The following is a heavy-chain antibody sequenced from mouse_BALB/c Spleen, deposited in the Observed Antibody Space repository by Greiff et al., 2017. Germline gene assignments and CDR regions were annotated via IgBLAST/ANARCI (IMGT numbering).Heavy chain of an antibody. V-gene: IGHV1-80*01. CDR1: GYAFSSYW. Sequence: VQRVESGAELVRPGSSVKISCKASGYAFSSYWMNWVKQRPGKGLEWIGQIYTGDGDTNYNGKFKGKATLTADKSSSTAYMQLSSLTSEDSAVYFCARDANWYVPDYWGQGTTLTVSS. J-gene: IGHJ2*01. CDR3: ARDANWYVPDY. D-gene: IGHD4-1*01. CDR2: IYTGDGDT.